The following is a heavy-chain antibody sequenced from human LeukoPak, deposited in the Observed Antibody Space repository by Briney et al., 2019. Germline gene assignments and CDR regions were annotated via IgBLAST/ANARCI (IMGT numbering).Heavy chain of an antibody. CDR2: ICYSGST. CDR3: ARHSSGWYYYLDY. Sequence: SETLSLTCTVSGGSISSSSYYWGWIRQPPGKGLEWIGYICYSGSTNYNPSLKSRVTISVDTSKNQFSLKLSFVTAADTAVYYCARHSSGWYYYLDYWGQGTLVTVSS. CDR1: GGSISSSSYY. D-gene: IGHD6-19*01. J-gene: IGHJ4*02. V-gene: IGHV4-61*05.